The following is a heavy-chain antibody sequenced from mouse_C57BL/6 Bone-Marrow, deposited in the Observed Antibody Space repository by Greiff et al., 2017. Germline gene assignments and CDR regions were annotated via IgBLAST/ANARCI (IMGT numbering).Heavy chain of an antibody. V-gene: IGHV1-81*01. Sequence: VKLVESGAELARPGASVKLSCKASGYTFTSYGISWVKQRTGQGLEWIGEIYPRSGNTYYNEKFKGKATLTADKSSSTAYMELRSLTSEDSAVYFCARGGLAWFAYWGQGTLVTVSA. J-gene: IGHJ3*01. CDR3: ARGGLAWFAY. D-gene: IGHD3-3*01. CDR2: IYPRSGNT. CDR1: GYTFTSYG.